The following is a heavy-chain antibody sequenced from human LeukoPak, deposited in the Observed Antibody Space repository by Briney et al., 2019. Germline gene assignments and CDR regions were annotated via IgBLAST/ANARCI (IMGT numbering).Heavy chain of an antibody. CDR3: ARCPDDYYDSSGYCLGSQKGCIAFDI. J-gene: IGHJ3*02. Sequence: SETLSLTCTVSGVSISTYYWSWIRQPPGKGLEWIGYIYYSGSTNYNPSLKSRVTISVDTSKNQFSLKLSSVTAADTAVYYCARCPDDYYDSSGYCLGSQKGCIAFDIWGQGTMVTVSS. V-gene: IGHV4-59*01. D-gene: IGHD3-22*01. CDR1: GVSISTYY. CDR2: IYYSGST.